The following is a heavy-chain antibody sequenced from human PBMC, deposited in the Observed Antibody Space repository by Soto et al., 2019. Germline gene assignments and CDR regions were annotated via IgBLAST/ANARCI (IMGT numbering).Heavy chain of an antibody. V-gene: IGHV1-2*02. CDR2: INPNSGGT. CDR3: ARRKGDYYDSSGYHYYFDY. CDR1: GYTFTDYY. D-gene: IGHD3-22*01. J-gene: IGHJ4*02. Sequence: ASVKVSCKASGYTFTDYYVHWVRQAPGQGLEWMVWINPNSGGTKSAQKFQGRVTMTRDTSISTAYMELSRLRSDDTAVYYCARRKGDYYDSSGYHYYFDYWGQGTLVTVSS.